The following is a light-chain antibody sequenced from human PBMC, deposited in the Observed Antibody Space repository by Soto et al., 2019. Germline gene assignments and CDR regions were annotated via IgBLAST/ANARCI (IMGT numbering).Light chain of an antibody. V-gene: IGKV1-9*01. J-gene: IGKJ1*01. CDR3: QQLNSYPPWT. CDR1: QGISSY. Sequence: IQLTQYPSFLSASVGDRVTITCRASQGISSYLAWYQQKPGKAPKLLIYAASTLQSGVPSRFSGSGSGTDFTLTISSLQPEDFATYYCQQLNSYPPWTFGQGTKVDIK. CDR2: AAS.